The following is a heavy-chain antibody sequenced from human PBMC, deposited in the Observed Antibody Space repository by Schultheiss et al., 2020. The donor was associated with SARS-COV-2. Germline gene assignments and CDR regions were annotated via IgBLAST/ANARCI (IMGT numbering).Heavy chain of an antibody. V-gene: IGHV3-23*03. Sequence: GGSLRLSCAASGFTFSSYAMSWVRQAPGKGLEWVSVIYSGGSTYYADSVKGRFTISRDNSKNTLYLQMNSLRAEDTAVYYCANLPGYYYGSGNPRGAFDIWGQGTMVTVSS. D-gene: IGHD3-10*01. CDR3: ANLPGYYYGSGNPRGAFDI. J-gene: IGHJ3*02. CDR1: GFTFSSYA. CDR2: IYSGGST.